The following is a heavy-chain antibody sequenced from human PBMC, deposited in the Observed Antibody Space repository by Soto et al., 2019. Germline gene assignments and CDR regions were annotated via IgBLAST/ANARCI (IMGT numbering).Heavy chain of an antibody. CDR2: IKSKAEGETI. J-gene: IGHJ4*02. V-gene: IGHV3-15*01. CDR3: AADIPPPQGPSYPIDY. Sequence: EVQLVESGGDLVTPGGSLRLSCATSGFTFSSAWMSWVRQAPGEGLEWVGRIKSKAEGETIEYAAPVKCRFTISRDDSKATVFLQMNSLKADDTAIYYCAADIPPPQGPSYPIDYWGQGTLVTVSS. D-gene: IGHD1-26*01. CDR1: GFTFSSAW.